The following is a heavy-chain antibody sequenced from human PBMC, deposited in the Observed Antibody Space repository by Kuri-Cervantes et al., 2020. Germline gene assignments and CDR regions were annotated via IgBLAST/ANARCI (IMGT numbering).Heavy chain of an antibody. Sequence: GESLKISCAASGFTFSSYGMHWVRQAPGKGLEWVAVIWYDRSNKYYADSVKGRFTISRDNSKNTLYLQMNSLRAEDTAVYYCAREGYSSSWAYYYYYYGMDVWGQGTTVTVSS. CDR2: IWYDRSNK. CDR3: AREGYSSSWAYYYYYYGMDV. V-gene: IGHV3-33*01. CDR1: GFTFSSYG. J-gene: IGHJ6*02. D-gene: IGHD6-13*01.